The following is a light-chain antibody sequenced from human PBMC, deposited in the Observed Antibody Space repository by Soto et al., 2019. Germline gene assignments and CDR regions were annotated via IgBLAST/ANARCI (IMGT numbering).Light chain of an antibody. CDR1: QSVNIY. V-gene: IGKV3-20*01. J-gene: IGKJ1*01. Sequence: EIVLTQSPDTLSLSPGERAALSGRASQSVNIYLAWYQQKPGQAPRLLIYGASNRATGIPDRFSGSGSGTDFTLTISRLEPEDFAVYYCQQYGSSGTFGQGTKVDIK. CDR3: QQYGSSGT. CDR2: GAS.